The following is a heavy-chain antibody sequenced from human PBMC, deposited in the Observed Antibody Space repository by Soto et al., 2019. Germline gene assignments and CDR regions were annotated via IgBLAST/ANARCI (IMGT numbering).Heavy chain of an antibody. J-gene: IGHJ4*02. D-gene: IGHD3-3*01. CDR3: AGHPYDFWSGYYDY. CDR2: IYYSGST. V-gene: IGHV4-59*08. Sequence: SETLSLTCTVSGGSISSYYWSWIRQPPGKGLEWFGYIYYSGSTNYNPSLKSRVTISVDTSKNQFSLKLSSVTAADTAVYYWAGHPYDFWSGYYDYWGQGTLVTVSS. CDR1: GGSISSYY.